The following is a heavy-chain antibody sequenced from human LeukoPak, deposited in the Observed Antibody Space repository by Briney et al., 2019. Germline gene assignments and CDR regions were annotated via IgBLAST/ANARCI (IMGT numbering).Heavy chain of an antibody. Sequence: GGSLRLSCAASGFTFSNYWMTWVRQAPGKGLEWVANIKQDGSEKYYVDSVKGRFTISRDNAKNSVYLQMNILEAEDTAVYYCARDPSGSRIFDSWGQGTLVTVSS. V-gene: IGHV3-7*01. D-gene: IGHD1-26*01. CDR2: IKQDGSEK. CDR1: GFTFSNYW. CDR3: ARDPSGSRIFDS. J-gene: IGHJ4*02.